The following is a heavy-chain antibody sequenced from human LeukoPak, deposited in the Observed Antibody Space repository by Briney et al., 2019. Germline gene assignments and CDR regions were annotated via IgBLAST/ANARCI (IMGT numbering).Heavy chain of an antibody. V-gene: IGHV3-23*01. Sequence: GGSLRLSCAASRFTFSSYAMSWVRQAPGKGLEWVSTISGSGGSTYYADSVRGRFTISRDNSKNTLYLQMNSLRAEDTAVYYCAREARDYFDYWGQGTLVTVSS. CDR1: RFTFSSYA. CDR3: AREARDYFDY. J-gene: IGHJ4*02. CDR2: ISGSGGST.